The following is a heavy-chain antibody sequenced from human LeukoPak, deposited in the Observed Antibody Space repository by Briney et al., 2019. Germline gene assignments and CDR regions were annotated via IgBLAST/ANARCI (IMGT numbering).Heavy chain of an antibody. CDR1: GFIFSSYS. D-gene: IGHD1-26*01. Sequence: GGSLRLSCAASGFIFSSYSMNWVRQAPGKGLEWVSSISSSSSYIYYADSVKGRFTISRDNAKNSLYLQMNSLRAEDTAVYYCARDLISGSYSGFDYWGQGTLVTVSS. CDR3: ARDLISGSYSGFDY. CDR2: ISSSSSYI. J-gene: IGHJ4*02. V-gene: IGHV3-21*01.